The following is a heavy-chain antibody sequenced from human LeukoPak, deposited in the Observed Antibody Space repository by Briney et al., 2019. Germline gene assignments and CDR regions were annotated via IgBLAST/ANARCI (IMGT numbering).Heavy chain of an antibody. V-gene: IGHV1-8*01. CDR3: ARLRVTIFGVVIIHWFDP. J-gene: IGHJ5*02. D-gene: IGHD3-3*01. CDR2: MNPNSGNT. Sequence: ASVKVSSKASGYTFTIYDINWVRLAPGQGREWMGWMNPNSGNTGYVQKLQGRVTITRKTTISTAYMELSSLRSEDTAVYYCARLRVTIFGVVIIHWFDPWGQGTLVTVSS. CDR1: GYTFTIYD.